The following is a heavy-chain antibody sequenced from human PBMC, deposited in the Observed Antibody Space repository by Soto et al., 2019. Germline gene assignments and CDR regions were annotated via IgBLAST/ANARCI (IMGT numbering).Heavy chain of an antibody. CDR3: ARGQSWLLLQGDLFDP. D-gene: IGHD6-19*01. V-gene: IGHV3-11*01. Sequence: GGTMRLSCAASGLTLSDYYMSWIRQAPGKGLEWVSYISSSGSTIYYADSVKGRFTISRDNGKNSLYLQMKRLRAEETAVYYCARGQSWLLLQGDLFDPWGQGTLVTVSS. CDR1: GLTLSDYY. J-gene: IGHJ5*02. CDR2: ISSSGSTI.